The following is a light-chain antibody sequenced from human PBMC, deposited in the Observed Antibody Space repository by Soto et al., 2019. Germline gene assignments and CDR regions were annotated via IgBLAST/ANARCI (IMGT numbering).Light chain of an antibody. J-gene: IGLJ2*01. CDR1: GSDIGSKT. CDR3: AAWDDSLYGVI. Sequence: QSALTQPPSASGTPGQTVTISCSGSGSDIGSKTVNWYQQLPGTAPKLLIYTNTQRPSGVPDRFSGSKSGTSASLAISGLQSEDEADYYCAAWDDSLYGVIFGGGTQLTVL. V-gene: IGLV1-44*01. CDR2: TNT.